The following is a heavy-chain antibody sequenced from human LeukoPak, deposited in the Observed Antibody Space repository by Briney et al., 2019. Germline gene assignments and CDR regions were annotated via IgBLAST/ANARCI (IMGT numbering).Heavy chain of an antibody. CDR3: AKDLVGANDY. CDR2: IRYDGSNK. V-gene: IGHV3-30*02. J-gene: IGHJ4*02. Sequence: GGSLRFSCAAPGFTFSSYGMHWVRQAPGKGLEWVAFIRYDGSNKYYADFVKGRFTISRDNSKNTLYLQMNSLRAEDTAVYYCAKDLVGANDYWGQGTLVTVSS. D-gene: IGHD1-26*01. CDR1: GFTFSSYG.